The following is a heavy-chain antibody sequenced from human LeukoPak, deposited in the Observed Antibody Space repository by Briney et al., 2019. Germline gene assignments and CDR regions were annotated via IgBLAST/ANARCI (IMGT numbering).Heavy chain of an antibody. CDR3: ARSGGRIAAAGNPWFDP. CDR1: GGSISSSSYY. D-gene: IGHD6-13*01. CDR2: IYYSGST. J-gene: IGHJ5*02. V-gene: IGHV4-39*07. Sequence: PSETLSLTCTVSGGSISSSSYYWGWIRQPPGRGLEWFGTIYYSGSTNYNPSLKSRVTISVDTSKNQFSLKLSSVTAADTAVYYCARSGGRIAAAGNPWFDPWGQGTLVTVSS.